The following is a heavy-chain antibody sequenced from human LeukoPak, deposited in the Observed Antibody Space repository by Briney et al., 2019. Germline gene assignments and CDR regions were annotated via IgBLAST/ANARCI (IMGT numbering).Heavy chain of an antibody. CDR3: TRRRYNWNAIDY. Sequence: GGSLRLSCAASGFTFSDYYMSWIRQAPGKGLEWVSYISSSGSTLYYADSVKGRITISRDNAKNSLYLQMNSLRAEDTAVYYCTRRRYNWNAIDYWGQGTLVTVSS. V-gene: IGHV3-11*01. D-gene: IGHD1-20*01. CDR2: ISSSGSTL. CDR1: GFTFSDYY. J-gene: IGHJ4*02.